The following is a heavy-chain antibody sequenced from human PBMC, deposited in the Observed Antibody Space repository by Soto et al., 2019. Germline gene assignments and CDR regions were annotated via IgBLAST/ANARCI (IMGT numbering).Heavy chain of an antibody. D-gene: IGHD3-22*01. CDR1: GFTFSSYG. CDR3: AKDYYDSSGYPDY. Sequence: QVQLVESGGGVVQPGRSLRLSCAASGFTFSSYGMLWVRQAPGKGLEWVAVISYDGSNKYYADSVKGRFTISRDNSKNTLYLQMNSLRAEDTAVYYCAKDYYDSSGYPDYWGQGTLVTVPS. V-gene: IGHV3-30*18. CDR2: ISYDGSNK. J-gene: IGHJ4*02.